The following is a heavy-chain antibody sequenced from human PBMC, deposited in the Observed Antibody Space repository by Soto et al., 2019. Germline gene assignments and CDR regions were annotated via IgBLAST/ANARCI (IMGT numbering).Heavy chain of an antibody. D-gene: IGHD1-7*01. CDR3: ARRLPRRITGTTWSWFDP. CDR2: IFYSGST. CDR1: GGSISSYY. J-gene: IGHJ5*02. V-gene: IGHV4-59*08. Sequence: SETLSLTCTVSGGSISSYYWSWIRQPPGKGLEWIGYIFYSGSTNYNPSLKSRVTISVDTSKNQFSLKLSSVTAADTAVYYCARRLPRRITGTTWSWFDPWGQGTLVTVAS.